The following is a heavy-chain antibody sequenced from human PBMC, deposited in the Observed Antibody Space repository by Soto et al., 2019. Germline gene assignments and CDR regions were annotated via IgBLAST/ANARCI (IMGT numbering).Heavy chain of an antibody. V-gene: IGHV1-3*01. CDR1: GYTFTSYA. J-gene: IGHJ6*02. CDR2: INAGNGNT. Sequence: GASVKVSCKASGYTFTSYAMHWVRQAPGQRLEWMGWINAGNGNTKYSQKFQGRVTIARDTSASTAYMELSSLRSEDTAVYYCAREGGWELLYYYYVMDVCGQGTTVTVSS. D-gene: IGHD1-26*01. CDR3: AREGGWELLYYYYVMDV.